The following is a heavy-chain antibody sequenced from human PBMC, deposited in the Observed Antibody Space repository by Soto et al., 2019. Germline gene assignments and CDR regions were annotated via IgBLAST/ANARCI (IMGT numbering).Heavy chain of an antibody. CDR3: ASMNGDPVLSFDS. CDR1: GGSISSYY. CDR2: ILYSGST. D-gene: IGHD3-10*01. V-gene: IGHV4-59*01. Sequence: QVQLQESGPGLVKPSETLSLTCTVSGGSISSYYWSWIRQPPGKGLEWIGFILYSGSTSYNPSLKSRVTISIDTSEYQFSLKLNSVTAADTAVYYCASMNGDPVLSFDSWGQGTLVAVSS. J-gene: IGHJ5*01.